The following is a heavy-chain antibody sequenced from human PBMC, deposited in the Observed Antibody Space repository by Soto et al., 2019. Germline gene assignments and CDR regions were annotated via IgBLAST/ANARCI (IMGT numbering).Heavy chain of an antibody. CDR1: GGSISSGDYY. CDR2: IYYSGST. D-gene: IGHD1-26*01. J-gene: IGHJ4*02. CDR3: ARERGSIVGATSESFDY. Sequence: QVQLQESGPGLVKPSQTLSLTCTVSGGSISSGDYYWSWIRQPPGKGLEWIVYIYYSGSTYYTPSLQSRVTISVDPSKNQFSLKLSSVTAADTAVYYCARERGSIVGATSESFDYWGQGTLVTVSS. V-gene: IGHV4-30-4*01.